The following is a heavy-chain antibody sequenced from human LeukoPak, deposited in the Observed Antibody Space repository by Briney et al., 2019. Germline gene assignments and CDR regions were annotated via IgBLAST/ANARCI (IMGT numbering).Heavy chain of an antibody. CDR2: IYDDGSHT. V-gene: IGHV3-74*01. D-gene: IGHD2-21*02. Sequence: GGSLRLSCAASGFTFSDYWIHWVRQAPGKGLVWVSRIYDDGSHTIYADFVEGRFTVSRDNAKNTLYLQMNSLRAEDTAIYYCARGGGDHAFDIWGQGTMVTVSS. CDR1: GFTFSDYW. CDR3: ARGGGDHAFDI. J-gene: IGHJ3*02.